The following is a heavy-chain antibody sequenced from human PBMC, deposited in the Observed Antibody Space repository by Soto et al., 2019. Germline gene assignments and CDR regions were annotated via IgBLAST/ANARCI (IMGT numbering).Heavy chain of an antibody. CDR3: AKDGNDYGDYEHYYYGMDV. D-gene: IGHD4-17*01. V-gene: IGHV3-23*01. Sequence: GGSLRLSCSASGFTFSSFAMSWVRQAPGKGLEWVSVINGGGGSTYYADSVKGRFTISRDNSKNTLYLQMNSLRAEDTAVYYCAKDGNDYGDYEHYYYGMDVWGQGTTVTVSS. J-gene: IGHJ6*02. CDR1: GFTFSSFA. CDR2: INGGGGST.